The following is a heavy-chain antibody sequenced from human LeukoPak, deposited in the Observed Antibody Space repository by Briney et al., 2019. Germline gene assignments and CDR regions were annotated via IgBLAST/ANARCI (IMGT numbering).Heavy chain of an antibody. CDR2: IYYSGST. D-gene: IGHD1-26*01. J-gene: IGHJ6*03. CDR3: ARHVVAYSGTSYYFYYMDV. Sequence: PSETLSLTCTVSGDSISSSHYYWGWIRQPPGKGLECIGTIYYSGSTYYNPSLKSRVTISVDTSKNQFSLKLSSVTAADTAVYYCARHVVAYSGTSYYFYYMDVWGKGTTVTVSS. V-gene: IGHV4-39*01. CDR1: GDSISSSHYY.